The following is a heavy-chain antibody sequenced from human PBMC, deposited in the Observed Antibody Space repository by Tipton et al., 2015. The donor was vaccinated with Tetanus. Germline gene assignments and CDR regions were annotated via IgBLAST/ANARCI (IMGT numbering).Heavy chain of an antibody. CDR2: IYHSGST. D-gene: IGHD3-3*01. CDR3: AREATIFGVGYYFDY. V-gene: IGHV4-30-2*01. J-gene: IGHJ4*02. CDR1: GGSISSGGYS. Sequence: TLSLTCAVSGGSISSGGYSWSWIRQPPGKGLEWIGYIYHSGSTYYNPSLKSRVTISVDRSKNQFSLKLSSVTAADTAVYYCAREATIFGVGYYFDYWGQGTLVTVSS.